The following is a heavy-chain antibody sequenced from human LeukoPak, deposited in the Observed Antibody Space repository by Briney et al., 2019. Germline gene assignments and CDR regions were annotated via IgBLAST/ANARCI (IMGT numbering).Heavy chain of an antibody. CDR1: GGSISSSSYY. Sequence: SETLSLTCTVSGGSISSSSYYWGWIRQPPGKGLEWIGSIYYSGSTYYNPSLKSRVTISVDTSKNQFSLKLSSVTAADTAVYYCASTVQLLWFGETRGENWFDPWGQGTLVTVSS. D-gene: IGHD3-10*01. V-gene: IGHV4-39*01. CDR2: IYYSGST. J-gene: IGHJ5*02. CDR3: ASTVQLLWFGETRGENWFDP.